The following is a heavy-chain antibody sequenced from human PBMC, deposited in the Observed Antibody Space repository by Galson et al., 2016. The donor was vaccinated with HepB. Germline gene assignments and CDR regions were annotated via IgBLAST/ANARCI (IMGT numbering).Heavy chain of an antibody. CDR1: GFSFSNSG. J-gene: IGHJ6*03. CDR2: ITRSGDAT. D-gene: IGHD3-3*01. V-gene: IGHV3-23*01. Sequence: SLRLSCAASGFSFSNSGMSWVRQAPGRGLEWVSGITRSGDATHYADFVKGRLTISRDNSKNTLYLQMNSLRVDDTAVYYCARGESKYYDFWSGNYYYFMDVWGKGTTVTVSS. CDR3: ARGESKYYDFWSGNYYYFMDV.